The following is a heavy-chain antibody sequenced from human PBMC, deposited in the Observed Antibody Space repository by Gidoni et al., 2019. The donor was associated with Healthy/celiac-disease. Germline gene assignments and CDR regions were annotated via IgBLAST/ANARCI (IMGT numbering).Heavy chain of an antibody. Sequence: EVQLVESGGGLVQPGGSLRLSGAASGLTCSSYALIWVRQDPGKGLEWVLAISGSGGSAYYADSVKGRFTISRDNSKNTLYLQMNSLRAEDTAVYYCAKAEGVVGASGLVYWGQGTLVTVSS. V-gene: IGHV3-23*04. D-gene: IGHD1-26*01. CDR2: ISGSGGSA. CDR3: AKAEGVVGASGLVY. J-gene: IGHJ4*02. CDR1: GLTCSSYA.